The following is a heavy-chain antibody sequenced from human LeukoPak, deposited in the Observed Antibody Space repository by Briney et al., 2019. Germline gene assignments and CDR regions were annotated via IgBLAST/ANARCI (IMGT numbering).Heavy chain of an antibody. V-gene: IGHV3-30*03. Sequence: PGGSLRLSCAASGFTLSGYGMHWVRQAPGKGLEWVAVIQYDGDNNYYADSVKGRFIISRDNSKNTLFLQMNSLRVEDTAVYYCARMSVSWYFDLWGVGTLVTVSS. CDR1: GFTLSGYG. CDR2: IQYDGDNN. J-gene: IGHJ2*01. CDR3: ARMSVSWYFDL.